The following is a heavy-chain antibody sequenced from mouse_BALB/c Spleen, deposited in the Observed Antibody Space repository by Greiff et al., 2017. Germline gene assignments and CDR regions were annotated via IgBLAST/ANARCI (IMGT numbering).Heavy chain of an antibody. CDR1: GFTFSSFG. V-gene: IGHV5-17*02. CDR3: ARDYYGSRAWFAY. CDR2: ISSGSSTI. J-gene: IGHJ3*01. Sequence: EVKLMESGGGLVQPGGSRKLSCAASGFTFSSFGMHWVRQAPEKGLEWVAYISSGSSTIYYADTLKGRFTISRDNPKNTLFLQMTSLRSEDTAMYYCARDYYGSRAWFAYWGQGTLVTVSA. D-gene: IGHD1-1*01.